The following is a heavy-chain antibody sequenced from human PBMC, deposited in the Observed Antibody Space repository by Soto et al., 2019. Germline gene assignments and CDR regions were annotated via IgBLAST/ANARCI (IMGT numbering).Heavy chain of an antibody. D-gene: IGHD1-1*01. V-gene: IGHV3-74*01. CDR2: ISDYGRI. CDR1: GFTFGNYG. Sequence: PXESLKVYWATSGFTFGNYGMHLVRQAPGKGLVWVSRISDYGRINYADSVKDRFIISRDDARSELYLQLNDLRVEDTATYYCARGGLEPFDHWGQGARVTVSS. J-gene: IGHJ4*02. CDR3: ARGGLEPFDH.